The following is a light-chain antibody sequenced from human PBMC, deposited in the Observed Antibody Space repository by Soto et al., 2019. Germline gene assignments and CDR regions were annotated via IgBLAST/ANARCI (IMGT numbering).Light chain of an antibody. J-gene: IGLJ1*01. Sequence: QSALTQPASVSGSPGQSITISCTGTSSDVGGHKYVSWYQHHPGKAPKLLIYEVNNRPSGVSNRFSGSKSGDTASLTISGLQAEDEDDYYCSSYASSTSLYVLGNGTKVTV. V-gene: IGLV2-14*01. CDR2: EVN. CDR1: SSDVGGHKY. CDR3: SSYASSTSLYV.